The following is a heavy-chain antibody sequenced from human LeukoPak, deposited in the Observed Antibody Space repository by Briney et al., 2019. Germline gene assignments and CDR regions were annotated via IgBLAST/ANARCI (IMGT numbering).Heavy chain of an antibody. CDR3: ARDLDYDSSGTVGN. CDR2: ISTTGSSI. D-gene: IGHD3-22*01. J-gene: IGHJ4*02. Sequence: GGSLRLSCAASGFTFSSYEMNWVRQAPGKGLEWVSYISTTGSSIYYADSVKGRFTISRDNVKNLLYLQMNSLRAEDTAVYYCARDLDYDSSGTVGNWGQGTLVTVSS. CDR1: GFTFSSYE. V-gene: IGHV3-48*03.